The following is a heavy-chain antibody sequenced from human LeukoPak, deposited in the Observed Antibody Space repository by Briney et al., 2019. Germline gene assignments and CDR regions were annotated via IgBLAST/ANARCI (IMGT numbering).Heavy chain of an antibody. Sequence: ASVKVSCKASGYTFTSYGISWVRQAPGQGLEWMGGFDPEDGETIYAQKFQGRVTMTEDTSTDTAYMELSSLRSEDTAVYYCATEPDLIRGFDYWGQGTLVTVSS. J-gene: IGHJ4*02. V-gene: IGHV1-24*01. CDR2: FDPEDGET. CDR3: ATEPDLIRGFDY. CDR1: GYTFTSYG.